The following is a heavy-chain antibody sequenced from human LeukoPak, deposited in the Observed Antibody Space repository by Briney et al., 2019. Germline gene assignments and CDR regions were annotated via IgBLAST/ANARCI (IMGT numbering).Heavy chain of an antibody. D-gene: IGHD1-26*01. CDR1: GLTFSYYG. V-gene: IGHV3-30*03. CDR3: ARDMYSGSYYGVNY. J-gene: IGHJ4*02. CDR2: ISFDGRIE. Sequence: PGGSLRLSCAASGLTFSYYGMHWVRQAPGKGLEWVAVISFDGRIEYYADSVKGRFTIARDNAKNSLYLQMNSLRAEDAAVYYCARDMYSGSYYGVNYWGQGTLVTVSS.